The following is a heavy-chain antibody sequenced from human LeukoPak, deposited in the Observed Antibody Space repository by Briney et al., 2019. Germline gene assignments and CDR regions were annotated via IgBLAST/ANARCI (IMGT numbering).Heavy chain of an antibody. CDR2: ISYDGSNK. D-gene: IGHD4-17*01. J-gene: IGHJ4*02. CDR3: ARDQYGDYALDY. Sequence: PGKSLRLSCAASGFTFSGYPIHWVRQAPGKGLEWVAVISYDGSNKYYADSVKGRFTISRDNSKNTLYLQMNSLRAEDTAVYYCARDQYGDYALDYWGQGTLVPSPQ. CDR1: GFTFSGYP. V-gene: IGHV3-30-3*01.